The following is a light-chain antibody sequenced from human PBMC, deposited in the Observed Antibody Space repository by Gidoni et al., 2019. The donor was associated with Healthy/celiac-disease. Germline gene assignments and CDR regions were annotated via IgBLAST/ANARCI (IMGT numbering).Light chain of an antibody. CDR3: QQCDSSPPT. CDR1: QSVSSSY. CDR2: GAS. Sequence: ENVLTQPPGTLSWAPGGRATPSCRASQSVSSSYLAWYQQKPGQAPRLLIYGASSRATGIPDRFSGSGSGTDFTLTISRLEPEDFAVYYCQQCDSSPPTFGQGTKVEIK. J-gene: IGKJ1*01. V-gene: IGKV3-20*01.